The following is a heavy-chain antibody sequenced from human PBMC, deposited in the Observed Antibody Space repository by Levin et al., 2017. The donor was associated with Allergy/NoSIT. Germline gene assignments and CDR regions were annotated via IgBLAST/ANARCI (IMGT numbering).Heavy chain of an antibody. Sequence: GGSLRLSCSASGFTFNSYAMSWVRQAPGKGLEWVSTIGGSTYYADSVKGRFTISRDNSKNTLYLQMNSLRAEDTAVYYCAKFAVTTVGYWGQGTLVTVSS. CDR2: IGGST. D-gene: IGHD4-11*01. CDR1: GFTFNSYA. V-gene: IGHV3-23*01. J-gene: IGHJ4*02. CDR3: AKFAVTTVGY.